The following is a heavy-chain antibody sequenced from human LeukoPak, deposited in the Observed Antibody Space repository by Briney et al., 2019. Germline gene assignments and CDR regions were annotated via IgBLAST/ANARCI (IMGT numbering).Heavy chain of an antibody. CDR3: ARNQQLGGHSYYYYGMDV. V-gene: IGHV3-23*01. CDR1: GFTSIAYA. D-gene: IGHD3-16*01. J-gene: IGHJ6*02. Sequence: GSLRLSCVGSGFTSIAYALTWARQAPGKGLEWVSGISGGGVTTYYADSVKGRFTISRDNSKNTLYLQMNSLRADDTAIYYCARNQQLGGHSYYYYGMDVWGQGTAVTVSS. CDR2: ISGGGVTT.